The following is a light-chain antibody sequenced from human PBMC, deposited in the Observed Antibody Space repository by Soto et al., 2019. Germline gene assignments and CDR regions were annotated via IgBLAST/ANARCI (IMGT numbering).Light chain of an antibody. CDR1: DVGSFLL. CDR2: EGN. CDR3: CSYTGSDTIYV. J-gene: IGLJ1*01. V-gene: IGLV2-23*01. Sequence: QSALTQPDSVSGSPGQSVTISCSDVGSFLLVSWYQQRPRQAPQLITYEGNKRPSAISNRFPGFKSANTASRTGSWLPAEEEDDYYCCSYTGSDTIYVFGSGTKVPVL.